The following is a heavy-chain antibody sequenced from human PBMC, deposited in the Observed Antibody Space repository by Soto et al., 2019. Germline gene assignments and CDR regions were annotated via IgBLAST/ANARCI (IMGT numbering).Heavy chain of an antibody. J-gene: IGHJ2*01. V-gene: IGHV1-69*13. CDR3: ARAGYSSGPYWYFDL. Sequence: SVQVSCKASGVTFSSYAISWVRHAPGQGLEWMGGIIPIFGTANYAQKFQGRVTITADESTSTAYMELSRLRSEDMAVYYCARAGYSSGPYWYFDLWGRGTLVTVSS. CDR2: IIPIFGTA. D-gene: IGHD6-19*01. CDR1: GVTFSSYA.